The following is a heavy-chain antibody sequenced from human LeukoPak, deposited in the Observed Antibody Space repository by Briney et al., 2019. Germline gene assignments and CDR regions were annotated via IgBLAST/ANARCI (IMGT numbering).Heavy chain of an antibody. D-gene: IGHD1-26*01. CDR2: INWNGGST. V-gene: IGHV3-20*01. J-gene: IGHJ4*02. Sequence: PGGSLRLSCAASGFTFDDYGMSWVRQAPGKGLEWVSGINWNGGSTGYADSVKGRFTISRDNAKNSVYLQMNSLRAEDTALYHCARDSSGSYKGTYDYWGQGTLVTVSS. CDR1: GFTFDDYG. CDR3: ARDSSGSYKGTYDY.